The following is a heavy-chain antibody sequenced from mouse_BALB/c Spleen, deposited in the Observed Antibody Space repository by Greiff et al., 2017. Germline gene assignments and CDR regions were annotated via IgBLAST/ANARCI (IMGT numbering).Heavy chain of an antibody. J-gene: IGHJ3*01. CDR3: ARADDGYSQAWFAY. V-gene: IGHV5-12-2*01. Sequence: EVQLVESGGGLVQPGGSLKLSCAASGFTFSSYTMSWVRQTPEKRLEWVAYISHGGGSTYYPDSVKGRFTISRDNAKNNLYLQMSSLKSEDTAMYYCARADDGYSQAWFAYWGQGTLVTVSA. D-gene: IGHD2-3*01. CDR2: ISHGGGST. CDR1: GFTFSSYT.